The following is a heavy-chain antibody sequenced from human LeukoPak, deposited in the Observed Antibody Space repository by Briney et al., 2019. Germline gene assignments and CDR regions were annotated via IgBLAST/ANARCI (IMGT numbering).Heavy chain of an antibody. CDR3: ARVAPPPMVRGVMFVWFDP. D-gene: IGHD3-10*01. CDR2: ISAYNGNT. CDR1: GYTFTSYG. Sequence: GASVKVSCKASGYTFTSYGISWVRQAPGQGLEWMGWISAYNGNTNCAQKLQGRVTMTTDTSTSTAYMELRSLRSDDTAVYYCARVAPPPMVRGVMFVWFDPWDQGTLVTVSS. V-gene: IGHV1-18*01. J-gene: IGHJ5*02.